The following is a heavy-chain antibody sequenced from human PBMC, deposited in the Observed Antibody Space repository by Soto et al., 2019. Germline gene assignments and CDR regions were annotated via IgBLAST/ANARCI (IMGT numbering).Heavy chain of an antibody. Sequence: QVQLVQSGAEVKKPGSSVKVSCKASGGTFSHSAISWVRQAPGQGLEWMGGIIPISGTAHYAQKFQGRVSIIADESTRIAYMELSTLRSEDTAMYFCARDNDFPSSQSFYGLDVWGQGTTVTVSS. J-gene: IGHJ6*02. CDR3: ARDNDFPSSQSFYGLDV. CDR2: IIPISGTA. V-gene: IGHV1-69*01. D-gene: IGHD3-3*01. CDR1: GGTFSHSA.